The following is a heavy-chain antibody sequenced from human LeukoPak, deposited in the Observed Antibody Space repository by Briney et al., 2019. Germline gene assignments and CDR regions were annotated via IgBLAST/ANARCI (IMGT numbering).Heavy chain of an antibody. CDR2: IYSGGST. CDR3: ARATGDPETFDY. V-gene: IGHV3-53*01. D-gene: IGHD1-1*01. J-gene: IGHJ4*02. CDR1: GFTVSSNY. Sequence: GGSLRLSCAASGFTVSSNYMSWVRQAPGKGLEWVSVIYSGGSTYYADSVKGRFTISRDNSKNTLYLQMNSLRAEDTAVYYCARATGDPETFDYWGQGTLVTVSS.